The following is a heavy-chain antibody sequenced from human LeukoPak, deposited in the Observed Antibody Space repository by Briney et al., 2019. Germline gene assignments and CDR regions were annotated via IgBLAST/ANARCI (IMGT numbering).Heavy chain of an antibody. Sequence: ASVKVSCKASGYTFTGYYMHWVRQAPGQGLEWMGWINPNSGGTNYAQKFQGRVTMTRDTSISAAYMELSRLRSDDTAVYYCARDLVGAKNPHYWGQGTLVTVSS. CDR1: GYTFTGYY. V-gene: IGHV1-2*02. CDR2: INPNSGGT. D-gene: IGHD1-26*01. J-gene: IGHJ4*02. CDR3: ARDLVGAKNPHY.